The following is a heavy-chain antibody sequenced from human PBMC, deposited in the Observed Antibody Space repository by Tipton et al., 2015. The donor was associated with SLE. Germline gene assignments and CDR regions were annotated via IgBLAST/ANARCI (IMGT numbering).Heavy chain of an antibody. CDR1: GGSISSYY. Sequence: TLSLTCTVSGGSISSYYWSWIRQPPGKGLEWVGYIYHTGSTYYNPSLKSRVTISVDRSKNQFSLKLSSVTAADTAVYFCARSRDGYNADAFDIWGQGTMVTVSS. CDR3: ARSRDGYNADAFDI. D-gene: IGHD5-24*01. J-gene: IGHJ3*02. CDR2: IYHTGST. V-gene: IGHV4-59*12.